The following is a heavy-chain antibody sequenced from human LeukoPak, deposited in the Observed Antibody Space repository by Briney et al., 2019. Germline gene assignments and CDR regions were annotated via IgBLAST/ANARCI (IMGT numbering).Heavy chain of an antibody. V-gene: IGHV4-61*02. D-gene: IGHD2-2*01. Sequence: SETLSLTCTVSGGSISSGSYYWSWIRQPAGKGLEWIGRIYTSGSTNYNPSLKSRVTISVDTSKNQFSLKLSSVTAADTAVYYCARVWEVPAAIDAFDIWGQGTMVTVSS. CDR1: GGSISSGSYY. CDR2: IYTSGST. CDR3: ARVWEVPAAIDAFDI. J-gene: IGHJ3*02.